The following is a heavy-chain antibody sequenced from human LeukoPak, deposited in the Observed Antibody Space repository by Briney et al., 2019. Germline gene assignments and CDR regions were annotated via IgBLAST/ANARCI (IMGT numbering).Heavy chain of an antibody. J-gene: IGHJ5*02. V-gene: IGHV3-66*02. Sequence: GGSLRLSCAASGFTFSDYYMSWVRQAPGKGLEWVSVIYSGGSTYYADSVKGRFTISRDNSKNTLFLQMNSLRAEDTAVYYCAREVEAKWFDPWGQGTLVTVSS. CDR2: IYSGGST. CDR1: GFTFSDYY. CDR3: AREVEAKWFDP. D-gene: IGHD2-15*01.